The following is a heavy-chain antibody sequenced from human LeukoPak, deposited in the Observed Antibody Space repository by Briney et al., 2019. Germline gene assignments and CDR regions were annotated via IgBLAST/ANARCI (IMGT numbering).Heavy chain of an antibody. CDR2: INPNNGGT. Sequence: ASVKVSCKASGYSFTGYYIHWVRQAPGQGLEWMGWINPNNGGTNYAQNFQGRVTMTRDTSINTAFMELISLRSDDTAMYYCARDLWFGKTKCYFDYWGRGTLVTVSS. V-gene: IGHV1-2*02. CDR1: GYSFTGYY. D-gene: IGHD3-10*01. J-gene: IGHJ4*02. CDR3: ARDLWFGKTKCYFDY.